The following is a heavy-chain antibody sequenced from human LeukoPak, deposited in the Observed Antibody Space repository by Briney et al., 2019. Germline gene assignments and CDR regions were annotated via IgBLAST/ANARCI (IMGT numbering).Heavy chain of an antibody. CDR3: ARARHSSSWHPFDY. CDR2: TYYRSKWYN. CDR1: GDDVSSNTAP. D-gene: IGHD6-13*01. Sequence: SQTLSLTCAISGDDVSSNTAPWNWIRQSPSRGLEWLGRTYYRSKWYNDYAVSVKSRITINPDTSKNQFSLQLNSVTPEDTAVYYCARARHSSSWHPFDYWGQGTLVTVSS. V-gene: IGHV6-1*01. J-gene: IGHJ4*02.